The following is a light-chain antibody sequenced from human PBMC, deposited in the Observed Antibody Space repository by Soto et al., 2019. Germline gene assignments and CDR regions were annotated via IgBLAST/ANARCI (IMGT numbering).Light chain of an antibody. CDR3: TSYSSTSFYV. J-gene: IGLJ1*01. Sequence: QSVLAQPASVSGSPGQSITISCTGSGSDIATFNYVSWYQQYPGKAPKLLIYQVTSRASGVSHRFSGSKSGNTAALTISGLQPEEEAEYYCTSYSSTSFYVFGTGTKVTVL. CDR2: QVT. V-gene: IGLV2-14*01. CDR1: GSDIATFNY.